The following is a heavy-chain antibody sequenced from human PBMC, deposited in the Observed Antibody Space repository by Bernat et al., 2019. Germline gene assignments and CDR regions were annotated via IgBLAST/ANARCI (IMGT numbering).Heavy chain of an antibody. CDR1: GYTFTGYY. Sequence: QVQLVQSGAEVKKPGASVKVSCKASGYTFTGYYMHWVRQAPGQGLEWMGWINPNSGNTNYAQKFQGWVTMTRDTSISTAYMELSRLRSDDTAVYYCARDIAAKTRSICYYYRGMDVWGQGTTVTVSS. J-gene: IGHJ6*02. CDR2: INPNSGNT. D-gene: IGHD5-12*01. CDR3: ARDIAAKTRSICYYYRGMDV. V-gene: IGHV1-2*04.